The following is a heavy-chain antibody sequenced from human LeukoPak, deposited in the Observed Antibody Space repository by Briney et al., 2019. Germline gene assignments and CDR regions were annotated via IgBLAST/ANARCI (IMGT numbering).Heavy chain of an antibody. Sequence: SETLSLTCTVSGGSISSYCWSWIRQPPGKGLEWIGYIYYSGSTNHNPSLKSRVTISVDTSKNQFSLKLSSVTAADTAVYYCARAENNWFDPWGQGTLVTVSS. CDR1: GGSISSYC. CDR2: IYYSGST. CDR3: ARAENNWFDP. J-gene: IGHJ5*02. V-gene: IGHV4-59*01.